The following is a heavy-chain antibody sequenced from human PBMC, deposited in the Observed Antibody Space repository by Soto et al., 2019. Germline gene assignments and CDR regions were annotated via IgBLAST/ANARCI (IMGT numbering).Heavy chain of an antibody. CDR2: IYYSGST. Sequence: QLQLQESGPGLVKPSETVSLTCTVSGGSISSSSYYWGWIRQPPGKGLEWIGNIYYSGSTYYNPSLKSRVTMSVDTSKNQFSLKLSSVTAADTAVYYCAWAMYYGFWSGFDFWGQGTLVTVSS. D-gene: IGHD3-3*01. CDR1: GGSISSSSYY. V-gene: IGHV4-39*01. CDR3: AWAMYYGFWSGFDF. J-gene: IGHJ4*02.